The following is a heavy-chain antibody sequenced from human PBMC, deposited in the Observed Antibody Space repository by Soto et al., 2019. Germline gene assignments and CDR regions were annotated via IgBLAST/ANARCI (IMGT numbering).Heavy chain of an antibody. J-gene: IGHJ4*02. CDR2: ISSSGSII. D-gene: IGHD3-22*01. CDR3: ARDRGYYDSSGYFDY. CDR1: GFTFSDYY. V-gene: IGHV3-11*01. Sequence: QVQLVESGGGVVKPGGSLRLSCEASGFTFSDYYMSWLRQAPGKGLEWVSYISSSGSIIYSADSVKGRFTISRDNAKNSLYLQMNSLRAEDTAVYYCARDRGYYDSSGYFDYWGQGTLVTVSS.